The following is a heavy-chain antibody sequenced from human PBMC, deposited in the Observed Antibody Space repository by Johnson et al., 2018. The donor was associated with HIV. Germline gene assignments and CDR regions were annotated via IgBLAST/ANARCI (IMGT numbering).Heavy chain of an antibody. CDR3: ASAWGELDDAFDI. V-gene: IGHV3-33*08. CDR2: MWYDGTKK. Sequence: QVQLVESGGGVVQPGRSLRLSCAASGFTFSSYGMNWVRQAPGKGLEWVAGMWYDGTKKNYADSVKGRFTISRDNSKNTLYLQMNSLRAEDTAVYYCASAWGELDDAFDIWGQGTMVTVSS. J-gene: IGHJ3*02. D-gene: IGHD1-26*01. CDR1: GFTFSSYG.